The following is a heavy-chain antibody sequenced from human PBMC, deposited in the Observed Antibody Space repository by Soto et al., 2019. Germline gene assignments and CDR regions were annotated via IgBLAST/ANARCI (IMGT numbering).Heavy chain of an antibody. CDR2: IIPIFGTA. Sequence: QVQLVQSGAEVKKPGSSVKVSCKASGGTFSSYSINWVRQAPGQGLEWMGEIIPIFGTANYAQKFQGRVTIAADESTSTAYMELSSLRSEVKAVYYCARDGGRHSGGIDYWGQGTVVTVSS. CDR3: ARDGGRHSGGIDY. V-gene: IGHV1-69*01. D-gene: IGHD1-26*01. CDR1: GGTFSSYS. J-gene: IGHJ4*02.